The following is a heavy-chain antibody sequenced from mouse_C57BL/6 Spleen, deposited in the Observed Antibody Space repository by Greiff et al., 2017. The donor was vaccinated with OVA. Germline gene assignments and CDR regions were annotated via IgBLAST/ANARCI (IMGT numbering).Heavy chain of an antibody. CDR1: GFTFSSYA. D-gene: IGHD1-1*01. J-gene: IGHJ3*01. CDR3: AREGTTVVDPFAY. V-gene: IGHV5-4*01. CDR2: ISDGGSYT. Sequence: EVKLVESGGGLVKPGGSLKLSCAASGFTFSSYAMSWVRQTPEKRLEWVATISDGGSYTYYPDNVKGRFTISRDNAKNNLYLQMSHLKSEDTAMYYCAREGTTVVDPFAYWGQGTLVTVSA.